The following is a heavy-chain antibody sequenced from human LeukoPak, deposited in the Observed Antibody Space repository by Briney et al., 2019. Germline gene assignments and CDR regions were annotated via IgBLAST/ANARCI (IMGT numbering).Heavy chain of an antibody. Sequence: SETLSLTCAVSGGSISSGGYSWSWIRQPPGKGLEWIGYIYHSGSTNYNPSLKSRVTISVDTSKNQFSLKLSSVTAADTAVYYCARVYYDSSGYFDYWGQGTLVTVSS. CDR3: ARVYYDSSGYFDY. D-gene: IGHD3-22*01. CDR1: GGSISSGGYS. V-gene: IGHV4-30-2*01. J-gene: IGHJ4*02. CDR2: IYHSGST.